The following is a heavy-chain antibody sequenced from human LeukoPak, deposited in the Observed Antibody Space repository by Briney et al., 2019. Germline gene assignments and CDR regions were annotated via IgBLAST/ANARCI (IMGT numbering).Heavy chain of an antibody. CDR2: ISHTFDIK. CDR3: AREVKGVVVPAATTYYYYYGMDV. V-gene: IGHV3-48*03. Sequence: GGSLRLSCAASGFTFSSFEVNWVRQAPGKGLEWISHISHTFDIKYADSVKGRFTISRDNSKNTLYLQMNSLRAEDTAVYYCAREVKGVVVPAATTYYYYYGMDVWSQGTTVTVSS. J-gene: IGHJ6*02. D-gene: IGHD2-2*01. CDR1: GFTFSSFE.